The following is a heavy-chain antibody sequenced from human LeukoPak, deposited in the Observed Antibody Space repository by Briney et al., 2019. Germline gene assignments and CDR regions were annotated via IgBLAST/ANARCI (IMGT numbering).Heavy chain of an antibody. Sequence: GGSLRLSCAASGFTFSSYGMHWVRQAPGKGLEWVAFIRYDGSNKYYADSVRGRFTISRDNSKNTLYLQMNSLRAEDTAVYYCAKDHAKGVVVPAAMGGWGQGTLVTVSS. CDR3: AKDHAKGVVVPAAMGG. J-gene: IGHJ4*02. CDR1: GFTFSSYG. D-gene: IGHD2-2*01. V-gene: IGHV3-30*02. CDR2: IRYDGSNK.